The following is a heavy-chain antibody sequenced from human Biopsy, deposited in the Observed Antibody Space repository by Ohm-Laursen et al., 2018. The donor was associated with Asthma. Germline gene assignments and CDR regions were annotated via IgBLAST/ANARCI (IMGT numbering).Heavy chain of an antibody. J-gene: IGHJ4*02. D-gene: IGHD3-16*01. CDR1: PGSINDYY. Sequence: SETLSLTCTVSPGSINDYYWNWIRQFPGKGLEWIGLSSYSGFRKYNPSLKSRVTISVDTSKNQLSLNLTSVIAADTAVYYCARDQGDSKFDYWGQGILVTVSS. V-gene: IGHV4-59*01. CDR2: SSYSGFR. CDR3: ARDQGDSKFDY.